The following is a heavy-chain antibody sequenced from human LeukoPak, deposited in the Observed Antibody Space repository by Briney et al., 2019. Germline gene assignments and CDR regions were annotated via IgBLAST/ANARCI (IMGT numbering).Heavy chain of an antibody. J-gene: IGHJ4*02. Sequence: GGSLRLSCAASGFTFSNYWMHWVRQPPGRGLVWVSRINPGGSATTHADSVKGRFTISRDNARNTLYLQMNSLTDEDTAVYYCARAPVIDYYGSGSYFDYWGQGTLVTVSS. V-gene: IGHV3-74*01. D-gene: IGHD3-10*01. CDR2: INPGGSAT. CDR3: ARAPVIDYYGSGSYFDY. CDR1: GFTFSNYW.